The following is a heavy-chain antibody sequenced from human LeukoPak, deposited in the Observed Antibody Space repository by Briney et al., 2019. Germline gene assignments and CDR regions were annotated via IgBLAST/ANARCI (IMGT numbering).Heavy chain of an antibody. CDR3: AWAMVRGEPPQRYYYYGMDV. Sequence: GQSLTLSCAASGFTVSSYAMSWVRQAQGKGLDLVSAISGSGGRPYYADSVKGRFTISRDNSKNTLYLQMNSLRAEDTAVYYCAWAMVRGEPPQRYYYYGMDVWGQGTTVTVSS. V-gene: IGHV3-23*01. D-gene: IGHD3-10*01. CDR2: ISGSGGRP. J-gene: IGHJ6*02. CDR1: GFTVSSYA.